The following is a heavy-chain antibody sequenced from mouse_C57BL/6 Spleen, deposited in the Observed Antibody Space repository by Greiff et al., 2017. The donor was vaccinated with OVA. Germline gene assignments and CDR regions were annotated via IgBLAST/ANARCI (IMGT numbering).Heavy chain of an antibody. Sequence: VMLVESGPGLVQPSQSLSITCTVSGFSLTSYGVHWVRQSPGKGLEWLGVIWSGGSTDYNAAFISRLSISKDNSKSQVFFKMNSLQADDTAIYYCARNRLLSYYFDYWGQGTTLTVSS. CDR2: IWSGGST. J-gene: IGHJ2*01. V-gene: IGHV2-2*01. CDR1: GFSLTSYG. D-gene: IGHD2-10*01. CDR3: ARNRLLSYYFDY.